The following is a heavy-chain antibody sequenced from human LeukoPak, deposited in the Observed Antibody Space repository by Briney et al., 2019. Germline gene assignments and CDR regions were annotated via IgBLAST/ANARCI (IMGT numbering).Heavy chain of an antibody. D-gene: IGHD1-7*01. CDR2: IIWYSGNI. J-gene: IGHJ4*02. Sequence: GGALRLGFGASGFTFDDYASDWGRRAPGKVVGWVSVIIWYSGNIGDADGVKGRFTVSRDNAQTSLYLQMNRLRVEDTALYYCVKAMRSNYQPRTGLDYWGQGTLVTVSS. CDR3: VKAMRSNYQPRTGLDY. CDR1: GFTFDDYA. V-gene: IGHV3-9*01.